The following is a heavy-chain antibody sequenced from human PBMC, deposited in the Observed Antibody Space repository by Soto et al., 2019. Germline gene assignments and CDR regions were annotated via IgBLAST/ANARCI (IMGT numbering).Heavy chain of an antibody. CDR3: ARDQGYGDVQWFDP. CDR1: GGSISSGGYY. J-gene: IGHJ5*02. Sequence: PSETLSLTCTVSGGSISSGGYYWSWIRQHPGKGLEWIGYIYYSGSTYYNPSLKSRVTISVDTSKNQFSLKLGSVTAADTAVYYCARDQGYGDVQWFDPWGQGTLVTVSS. CDR2: IYYSGST. V-gene: IGHV4-31*03. D-gene: IGHD4-17*01.